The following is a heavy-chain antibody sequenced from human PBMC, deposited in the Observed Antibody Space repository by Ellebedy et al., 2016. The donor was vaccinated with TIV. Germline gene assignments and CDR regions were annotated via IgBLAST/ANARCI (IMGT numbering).Heavy chain of an antibody. D-gene: IGHD2-15*01. V-gene: IGHV3-7*01. CDR2: IEQYGSGK. J-gene: IGHJ4*02. CDR1: EFTFSSRW. Sequence: GESLKISCAASEFTFSSRWMSWVRQAPGKGLEWVANIEQYGSGKYYVDSVKGRFTISRDDANNLLYLQLNTLRAEDTAVYYCARDHFHCSPNNCAPVTVPNYPAGVWGRGTLVTVSA. CDR3: ARDHFHCSPNNCAPVTVPNYPAGV.